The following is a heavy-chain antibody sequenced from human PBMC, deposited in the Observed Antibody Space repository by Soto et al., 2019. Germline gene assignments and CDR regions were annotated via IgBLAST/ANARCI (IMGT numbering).Heavy chain of an antibody. CDR3: ASSNCISTSCRTYYYYYGMDV. J-gene: IGHJ6*02. V-gene: IGHV3-66*01. CDR2: IYSGGST. CDR1: GFTVSSNY. Sequence: GSLRLSCAASGFTVSSNYMSWVRQAPGKGLEWVSVIYSGGSTYYADSVKGRFTISRDNSKNTLYLQMNSLRAEDTAVYYCASSNCISTSCRTYYYYYGMDVWGQGTTVTVSS. D-gene: IGHD2-2*01.